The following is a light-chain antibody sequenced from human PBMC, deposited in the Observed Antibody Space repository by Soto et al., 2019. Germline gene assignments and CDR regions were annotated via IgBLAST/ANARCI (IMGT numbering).Light chain of an antibody. CDR2: DVS. V-gene: IGLV2-14*01. J-gene: IGLJ1*01. Sequence: QSVLTQPASVSGSPGQSITISCTGTSSDVGGYIYVSWYQQHPGKAPKPMIYDVSNRPSGVSNRFSGSKSGNTASLTISGLQAEDEADYYCVSYTTSTSYVFGTGTKVTVL. CDR3: VSYTTSTSYV. CDR1: SSDVGGYIY.